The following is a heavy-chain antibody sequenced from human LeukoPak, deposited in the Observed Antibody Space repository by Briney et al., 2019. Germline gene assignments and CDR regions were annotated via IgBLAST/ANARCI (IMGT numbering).Heavy chain of an antibody. CDR2: ISDSGSD. Sequence: SETLSLTCTISGAAMSNYYWSWIRQPPGKRPEWMAYISDSGSDIYNPSLKSRVAISVDTSKNQFSLKVTSVTAADTAVYFCARHRRNYYDTGGSPFDFWGQGILVTVSS. V-gene: IGHV4-59*08. CDR1: GAAMSNYY. J-gene: IGHJ4*02. D-gene: IGHD3-22*01. CDR3: ARHRRNYYDTGGSPFDF.